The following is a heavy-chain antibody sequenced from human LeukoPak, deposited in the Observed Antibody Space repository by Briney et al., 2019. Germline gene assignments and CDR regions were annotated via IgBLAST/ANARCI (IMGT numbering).Heavy chain of an antibody. CDR1: GGSISSSNYN. J-gene: IGHJ4*02. Sequence: PSETLSLTCTVSGGSISSSNYNWGWIRQPPGKGLEWIGSIYYSGSTYYNPSLKSRVTISVDTSKNQFSLKLSSVTAADTAVYYCARDGDRYYDSSGYYSTSFDYWGQGTLVTVSS. D-gene: IGHD3-22*01. CDR3: ARDGDRYYDSSGYYSTSFDY. CDR2: IYYSGST. V-gene: IGHV4-39*07.